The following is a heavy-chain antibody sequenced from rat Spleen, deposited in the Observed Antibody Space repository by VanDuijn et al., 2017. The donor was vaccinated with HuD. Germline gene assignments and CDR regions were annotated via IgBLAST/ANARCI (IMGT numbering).Heavy chain of an antibody. Sequence: EVQLVESGGGLVQPGGSLKLSCAVSGFTYNDYAMAWVRQAPAKGLEWVATINYDGRSTFYRDSVRDRFTISRDNGKNTLYLQMDSLRSEDTATYYCATDGYYDGIYYSVYVMDAWAQGASVTVSS. J-gene: IGHJ4*01. CDR1: GFTYNDYA. CDR3: ATDGYYDGIYYSVYVMDA. D-gene: IGHD1-12*02. V-gene: IGHV5S10*01. CDR2: INYDGRST.